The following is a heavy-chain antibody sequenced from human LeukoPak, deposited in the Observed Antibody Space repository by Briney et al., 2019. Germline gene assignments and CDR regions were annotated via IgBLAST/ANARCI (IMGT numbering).Heavy chain of an antibody. CDR1: GFTFSNYW. Sequence: GGSLRLSCAPSGFTFSNYWMSWVRQAPGKGLEWVANIKQDGSEEYYVDSVKGRFTISRENAKNSLYLQMNSLRVDDMAVYYCAREGQITTGYYYYMDVWGKGSTVTVSS. CDR2: IKQDGSEE. V-gene: IGHV3-7*01. D-gene: IGHD3-16*01. CDR3: AREGQITTGYYYYMDV. J-gene: IGHJ6*03.